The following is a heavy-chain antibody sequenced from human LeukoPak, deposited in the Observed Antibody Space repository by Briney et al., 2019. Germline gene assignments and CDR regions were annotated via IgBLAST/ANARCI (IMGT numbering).Heavy chain of an antibody. Sequence: GGSLRLSCAASGFTFSTYEMNWVRQAPGKGLEWVSYISSSGSTIYYADSVKGRFTISRDNAKNSLYLQMNSLRAEDTAVYYCARDHYYGSGSYDYWGQGPLVTVSS. D-gene: IGHD3-10*01. V-gene: IGHV3-48*03. CDR3: ARDHYYGSGSYDY. CDR2: ISSSGSTI. CDR1: GFTFSTYE. J-gene: IGHJ4*02.